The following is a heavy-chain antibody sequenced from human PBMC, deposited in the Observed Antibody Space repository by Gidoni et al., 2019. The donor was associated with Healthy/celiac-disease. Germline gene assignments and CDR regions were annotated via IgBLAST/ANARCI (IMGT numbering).Heavy chain of an antibody. CDR2: FDPGDGET. CDR3: ATDTLKIVGATYDAFDI. J-gene: IGHJ3*02. V-gene: IGHV1-24*01. CDR1: GYTLTDLS. D-gene: IGHD1-26*01. Sequence: QVQLVQSGAEVKKPGASVQVSCKVSGYTLTDLSMHWLRLAPGKGLEWIGGFDPGDGETIYAQKFQGRVTMTEDTSTDTAYMELSSLRSEDTAVYYCATDTLKIVGATYDAFDIWGQGTMVTVSS.